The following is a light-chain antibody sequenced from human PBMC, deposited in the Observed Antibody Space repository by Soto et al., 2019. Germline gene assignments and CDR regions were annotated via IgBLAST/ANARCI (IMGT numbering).Light chain of an antibody. Sequence: AIEMTQSPSSLSASVGDRVTITCRASQGIGSDLAWYQQRPGKAPKLLIYAVSSLQNGVPSRFSGSGSGTDFTLTISSLQPEDFATYYCLRDYSSLTVGGGTKVETK. V-gene: IGKV1-6*01. CDR1: QGIGSD. CDR3: LRDYSSLT. CDR2: AVS. J-gene: IGKJ4*01.